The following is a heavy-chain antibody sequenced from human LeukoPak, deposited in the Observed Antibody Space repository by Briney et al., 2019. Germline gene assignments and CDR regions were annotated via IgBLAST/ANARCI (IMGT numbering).Heavy chain of an antibody. CDR1: GFTFSNYA. D-gene: IGHD5-18*01. V-gene: IGHV3-15*01. CDR2: IKSKTNGGTT. J-gene: IGHJ4*02. Sequence: GRSLRLSCAASGFTFSNYAMHWVRQAPGKGLEWVGRIKSKTNGGTTDYAAPVKGRFTISRDDSKNTLYLQMNRLTSEDTAVYFCAHRDTTMVRVDYWGQGTLVTVSS. CDR3: AHRDTTMVRVDY.